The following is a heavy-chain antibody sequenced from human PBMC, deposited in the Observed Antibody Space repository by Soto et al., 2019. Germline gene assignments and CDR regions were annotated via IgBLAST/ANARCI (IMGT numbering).Heavy chain of an antibody. CDR3: ARLDSSGPYVEY. V-gene: IGHV4-39*01. Sequence: SETLSLTCTVSGGSISSSSYYWGWIRQPPGKGLEWIGSIYYSGSTYYNPSLKSRVTISVDTSKNQFSLKLSSVTAADTAVYYCARLDSSGPYVEYWGQGTLVTVSS. CDR2: IYYSGST. J-gene: IGHJ4*02. D-gene: IGHD3-22*01. CDR1: GGSISSSSYY.